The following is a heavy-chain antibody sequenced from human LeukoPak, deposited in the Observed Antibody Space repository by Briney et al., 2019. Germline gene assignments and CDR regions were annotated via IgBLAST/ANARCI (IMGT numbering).Heavy chain of an antibody. CDR3: AKEPSYYYDSSGYN. D-gene: IGHD3-22*01. Sequence: PGGSLRLSCAASGFTFSSYAMSWVRQAPGKGLECVSGISGSGGSTYYADSVKGRFTISRDNSKNTLYLQMNSLRAEDTAVYYCAKEPSYYYDSSGYNWGQGTLVTVSS. CDR1: GFTFSSYA. J-gene: IGHJ4*02. CDR2: ISGSGGST. V-gene: IGHV3-23*01.